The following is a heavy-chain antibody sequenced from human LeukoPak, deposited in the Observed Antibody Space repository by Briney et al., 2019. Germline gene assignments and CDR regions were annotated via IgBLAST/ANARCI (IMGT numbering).Heavy chain of an antibody. J-gene: IGHJ4*02. CDR2: IYRGESDN. V-gene: IGHV5-51*01. CDR3: ARARDYGGNYDY. Sequence: WLIYRGESDNRYSPSFQGQVPISADKSISTSYLQWSSLKASDTAMYYCARARDYGGNYDYWGQGTLVTVSS. D-gene: IGHD4-23*01.